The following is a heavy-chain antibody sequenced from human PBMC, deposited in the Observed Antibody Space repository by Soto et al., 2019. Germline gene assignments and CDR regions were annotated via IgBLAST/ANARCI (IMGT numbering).Heavy chain of an antibody. D-gene: IGHD2-21*01. J-gene: IGHJ4*02. V-gene: IGHV3-33*01. CDR1: GFTFSNYG. Sequence: QVQLVESGGGVVQPGGSLRLSCAASGFTFSNYGMHWVRQAPGKGLEWVAVIWYDGNNKYYADSVKGRFTISRDNSNNTLYVQMTRLKAEETAVYFCARGLHSLFDQWGQGTLVHVSS. CDR2: IWYDGNNK. CDR3: ARGLHSLFDQ.